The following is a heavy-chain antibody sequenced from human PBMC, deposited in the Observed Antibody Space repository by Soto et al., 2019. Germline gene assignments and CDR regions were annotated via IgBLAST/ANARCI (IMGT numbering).Heavy chain of an antibody. V-gene: IGHV3-23*01. J-gene: IGHJ6*02. D-gene: IGHD4-17*01. CDR1: GFTFSSYA. CDR2: ISGSGGST. CDR3: ANLPLYGDSYYYYGMDV. Sequence: EVQLLESGGGLVQPGGSLRLSCAASGFTFSSYAMSWVRQAPGKGLEWVSAISGSGGSTYYADSVKGRFTISRDNSKNTLYLQMNRLRAEDTDVYYCANLPLYGDSYYYYGMDVWGQWTTVTVSS.